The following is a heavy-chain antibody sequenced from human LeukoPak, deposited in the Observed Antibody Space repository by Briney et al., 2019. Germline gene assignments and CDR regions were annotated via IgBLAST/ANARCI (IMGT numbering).Heavy chain of an antibody. CDR1: GFSFSSNV. Sequence: GGSLRLSCAASGFSFSSNVMHCVRQAPGKGLEWVAQISHDGNDKYYADSVKSRFTISRDNSKNTLFLQLDSLRAEDTAVYFCAKVGIGYYYPFDYWGQGTLVTVSS. CDR2: ISHDGNDK. CDR3: AKVGIGYYYPFDY. V-gene: IGHV3-30*18. J-gene: IGHJ4*02. D-gene: IGHD3-22*01.